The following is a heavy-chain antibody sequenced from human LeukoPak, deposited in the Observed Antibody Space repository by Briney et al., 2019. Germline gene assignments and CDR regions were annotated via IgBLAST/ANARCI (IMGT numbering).Heavy chain of an antibody. Sequence: GGSLRLSCTASGFTFSSYAMHWVRQAPGKGLEWVAVIWYDGSNKYYADSVKGRFTISRDNSKNTLYLQMNSLRAEDTAVYYCAKDRVSKGYNRFDYWGQGTLVTVSS. CDR1: GFTFSSYA. D-gene: IGHD5-24*01. CDR3: AKDRVSKGYNRFDY. V-gene: IGHV3-33*06. J-gene: IGHJ4*02. CDR2: IWYDGSNK.